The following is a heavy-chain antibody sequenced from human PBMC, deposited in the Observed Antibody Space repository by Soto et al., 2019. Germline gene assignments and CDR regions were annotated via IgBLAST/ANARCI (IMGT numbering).Heavy chain of an antibody. CDR2: INAGNGNT. Sequence: ASVKVSCKASGYTFTGYYMHWVRQAPGQRLEWMGWINAGNGNTKYSQKFQGRVTITRDTSASTAYMELSSLRSEDTAVYYCARIYSGSYYSFYYYYGMDVWGQGTTVTVSS. D-gene: IGHD1-26*01. CDR3: ARIYSGSYYSFYYYYGMDV. J-gene: IGHJ6*02. CDR1: GYTFTGYY. V-gene: IGHV1-3*01.